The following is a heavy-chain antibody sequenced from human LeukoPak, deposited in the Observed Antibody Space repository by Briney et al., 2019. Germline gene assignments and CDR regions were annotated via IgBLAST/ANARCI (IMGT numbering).Heavy chain of an antibody. CDR3: AGTAMVWRWFDP. V-gene: IGHV1-2*02. J-gene: IGHJ5*02. CDR2: INPNSGGT. Sequence: GASVKVSCKASGYTFTSYGISWVRQAPGQGLEWMGWINPNSGGTNYAQKFQGRVTMTRDTSISTAYMELSRLRSDDTAVYYCAGTAMVWRWFDPWGQGTLVTVSS. D-gene: IGHD5-18*01. CDR1: GYTFTSYG.